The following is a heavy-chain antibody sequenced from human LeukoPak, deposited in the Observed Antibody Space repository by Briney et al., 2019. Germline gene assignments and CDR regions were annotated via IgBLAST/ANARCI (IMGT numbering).Heavy chain of an antibody. CDR2: ISGSGGST. J-gene: IGHJ6*03. D-gene: IGHD5-12*01. CDR3: AKDLEVWLYYYYYIDV. V-gene: IGHV3-23*01. Sequence: PGGSLRLSCAASGFTFSSYGMSWVRQAPGKGLEWVSGISGSGGSTYYADSVKGRFTISRDNSKNTLYLQMNSLRAEDTAVYYCAKDLEVWLYYYYYIDVWGKGTTVTISS. CDR1: GFTFSSYG.